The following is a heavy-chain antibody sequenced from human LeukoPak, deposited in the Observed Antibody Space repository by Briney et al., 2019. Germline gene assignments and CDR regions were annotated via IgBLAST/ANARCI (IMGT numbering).Heavy chain of an antibody. V-gene: IGHV3-21*01. J-gene: IGHJ3*02. D-gene: IGHD1-1*01. Sequence: GGSLRLSCAASGFTFSSSSMNWVRQAPGKGLEWVSSISSSSSYIYYADSVKGRFTISRDNAKNSLYLQMNSLRAEDTAVYYCARGQGWNPEAVTNAFDIWGQGTMVTVSS. CDR3: ARGQGWNPEAVTNAFDI. CDR1: GFTFSSSS. CDR2: ISSSSSYI.